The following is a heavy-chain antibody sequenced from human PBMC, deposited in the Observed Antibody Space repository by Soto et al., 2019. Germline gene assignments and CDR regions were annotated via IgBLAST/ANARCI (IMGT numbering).Heavy chain of an antibody. D-gene: IGHD2-15*01. CDR1: GYTFLHYW. CDR2: MYSLNSDL. Sequence: GESLKISCEGSGYTFLHYWIAWVRQMPGKGLEWMGLMYSLNSDLTYSPSFEGQVTISVDKSINTAYLQWSSLKASDTAMYYCLAAPSDYGMDVWGQGTTVTVS. J-gene: IGHJ6*02. CDR3: LAAPSDYGMDV. V-gene: IGHV5-51*01.